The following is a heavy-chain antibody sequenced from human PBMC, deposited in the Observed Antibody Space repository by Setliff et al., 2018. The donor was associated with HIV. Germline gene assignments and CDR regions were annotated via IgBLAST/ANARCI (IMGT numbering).Heavy chain of an antibody. Sequence: SVKVSCKASGYTFTSYGISWVRQAPGQGLEWMGGIIPILGIANYAQKFQGRVTITTDESTSTAYMELSSLRSEDTAVYYCARSPFPRYCSGGSCYKGAFDIWGQGTMVTVS. CDR1: GYTFTSYG. D-gene: IGHD2-15*01. CDR2: IIPILGIA. J-gene: IGHJ3*02. V-gene: IGHV1-69*10. CDR3: ARSPFPRYCSGGSCYKGAFDI.